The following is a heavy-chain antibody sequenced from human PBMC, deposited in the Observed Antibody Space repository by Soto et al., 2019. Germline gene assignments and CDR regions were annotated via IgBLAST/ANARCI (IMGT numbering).Heavy chain of an antibody. Sequence: GGSLRLSCAASGFTFSSYAMSWVRQAPGKGLEWVSAISGSGGSTYYADSVKGRFTISRDNAKNTLYLQMNSLGAEDTAVYYCARGQSSSTRLDSWGQGTLVTASS. V-gene: IGHV3-23*01. J-gene: IGHJ4*02. CDR3: ARGQSSSTRLDS. CDR1: GFTFSSYA. D-gene: IGHD2-2*01. CDR2: ISGSGGST.